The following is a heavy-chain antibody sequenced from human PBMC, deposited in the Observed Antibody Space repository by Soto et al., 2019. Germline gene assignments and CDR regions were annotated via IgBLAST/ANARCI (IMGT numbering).Heavy chain of an antibody. J-gene: IGHJ4*02. D-gene: IGHD6-13*01. CDR2: IYSGGST. CDR1: GFTVSSNY. CDR3: ARDDSSSLYYFDY. V-gene: IGHV3-66*01. Sequence: EVQLVESGGGLVQPGGSLRLSCAASGFTVSSNYMSWVRQAPGKGLEWVSVIYSGGSTYYADSVKGRFTISRDNSKNTLYLQMNSLRAEDTAVYYCARDDSSSLYYFDYGGQGTLVTVSS.